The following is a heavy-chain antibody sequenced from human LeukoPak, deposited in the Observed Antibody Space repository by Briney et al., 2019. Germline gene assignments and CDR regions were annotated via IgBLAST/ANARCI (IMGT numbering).Heavy chain of an antibody. CDR2: IYYSGST. CDR1: GGSISSSSYY. Sequence: SETLSLTCTVSGGSISSSSYYWGWIRQPPGKGLEWIGSIYYSGSTYYNPSLKSRVTVSVDTSKNHLSLRLSSVTAADTAVYYCARDKGPYWYFDLWGRGILVTVSS. J-gene: IGHJ2*01. CDR3: ARDKGPYWYFDL. V-gene: IGHV4-39*07.